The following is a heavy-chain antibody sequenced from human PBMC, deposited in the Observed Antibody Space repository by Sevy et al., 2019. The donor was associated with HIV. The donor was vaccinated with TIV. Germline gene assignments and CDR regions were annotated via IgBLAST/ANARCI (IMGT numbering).Heavy chain of an antibody. CDR1: GFTFSDYA. CDR2: ISGSGRST. CDR3: AKDLTSLWPSVAAFDY. Sequence: GGSLRLSCAASGFTFSDYAMTWVRQAPGKGLEWVSSISGSGRSTYYVDSVKGRFTISRDNSKSTLYLQMNSLRAEDTAMYYYAKDLTSLWPSVAAFDYWGQGTLVTVSS. V-gene: IGHV3-23*01. J-gene: IGHJ4*02. D-gene: IGHD6-19*01.